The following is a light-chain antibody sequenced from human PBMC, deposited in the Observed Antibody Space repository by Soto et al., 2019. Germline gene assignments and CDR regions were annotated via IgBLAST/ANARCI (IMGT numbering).Light chain of an antibody. Sequence: QSALTQPASVSGSPGQSITISCTGTSSDVGGYDYVSWYQLHPGKAPKLIIYEARNRPSGVPDRFSGSKSGNTASLTISGLQAADEADYYCSLYTSENTYVFGTGTKLTVL. J-gene: IGLJ1*01. V-gene: IGLV2-14*01. CDR1: SSDVGGYDY. CDR2: EAR. CDR3: SLYTSENTYV.